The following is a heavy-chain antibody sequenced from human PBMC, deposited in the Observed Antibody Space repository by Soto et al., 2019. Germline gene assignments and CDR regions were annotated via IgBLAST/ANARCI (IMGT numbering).Heavy chain of an antibody. D-gene: IGHD3-16*01. J-gene: IGHJ5*02. CDR1: GDSVSSNSAT. Sequence: SHTLSLTCAISGDSVSSNSATWNWIRQSPSRGLEWLGRTYYRSKWYNDYAVSVKSRITINPDTSKNQFSLQLNSVTPEDTAVYYCGRAHLGTDRYTLEHFDPWGQGTMVTVSS. CDR2: TYYRSKWYN. V-gene: IGHV6-1*01. CDR3: GRAHLGTDRYTLEHFDP.